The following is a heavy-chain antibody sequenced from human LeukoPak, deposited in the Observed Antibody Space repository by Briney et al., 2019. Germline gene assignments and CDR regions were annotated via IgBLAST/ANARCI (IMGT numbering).Heavy chain of an antibody. Sequence: ASVKVSCKASGYTFTSYGISWVRQAPGQGLEWMGWISAYNGNTNYAQKFQGRVTMTRVTSITTAYMELSRLRSDDTAVYYCAKDSSYYGSGSSQPDYWGQGTLVTVSS. D-gene: IGHD3-10*01. CDR3: AKDSSYYGSGSSQPDY. J-gene: IGHJ4*02. CDR1: GYTFTSYG. V-gene: IGHV1-18*01. CDR2: ISAYNGNT.